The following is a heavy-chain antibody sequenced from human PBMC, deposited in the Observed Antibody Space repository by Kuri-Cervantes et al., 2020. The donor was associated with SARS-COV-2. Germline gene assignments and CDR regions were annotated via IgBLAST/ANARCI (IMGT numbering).Heavy chain of an antibody. CDR1: GLAFSNYV. J-gene: IGHJ4*02. CDR2: IRGSGIIT. V-gene: IGHV3-23*01. D-gene: IGHD3-10*01. Sequence: GESLKISCTASGLAFSNYVMSWIRQSPGKGLEWVSSIRGSGIITYYADSVRGRFTISRDNSKNMLYLQMNSLRAEDTAVYYCAKDKGFGELFFDYWGQGTLVTVSS. CDR3: AKDKGFGELFFDY.